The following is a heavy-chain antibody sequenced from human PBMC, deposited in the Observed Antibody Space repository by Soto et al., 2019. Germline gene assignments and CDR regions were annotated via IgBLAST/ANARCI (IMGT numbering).Heavy chain of an antibody. CDR1: GYTFTSYY. V-gene: IGHV1-46*01. CDR2: INPSGGST. Sequence: QVQLVQSGAEVKKPGASVKVSCKASGYTFTSYYMHWVRQAPGQGLEWMGIINPSGGSTSYAQKFQGRVTMTRDTSTSTVYMELSSLRSEDTAVYYCAIPRGDLGYCSGGSCYSWGMDVWGQGTTVTVSS. CDR3: AIPRGDLGYCSGGSCYSWGMDV. D-gene: IGHD2-15*01. J-gene: IGHJ6*02.